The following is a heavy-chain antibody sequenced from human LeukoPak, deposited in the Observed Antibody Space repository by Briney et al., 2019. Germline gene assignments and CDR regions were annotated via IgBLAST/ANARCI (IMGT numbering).Heavy chain of an antibody. J-gene: IGHJ4*02. CDR1: GDSISNYY. V-gene: IGHV4-4*07. D-gene: IGHD2-8*02. CDR2: IYSSGST. Sequence: PSETLSLTCTVSGDSISNYYWSWIRQPAGKGLEWIGRIYSSGSTNYNPSLKSRVTMSVDTSKNQFSLRLSSVTAADTAVYYCARGEVLAGYFDYWGQGTLVTVSS. CDR3: ARGEVLAGYFDY.